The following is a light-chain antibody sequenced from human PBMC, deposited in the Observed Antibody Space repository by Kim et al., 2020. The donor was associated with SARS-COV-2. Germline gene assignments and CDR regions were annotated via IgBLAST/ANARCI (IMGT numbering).Light chain of an antibody. CDR3: QYYKDASL. Sequence: SASVGDRVTCTCRASQGISNYLAWYQQKPGKVPQLLIYAASTLQSGVPSRFSGSASGTDFTLTISTLQPEDVATYYCQYYKDASLFGQGTKLEI. V-gene: IGKV1-27*01. CDR1: QGISNY. CDR2: AAS. J-gene: IGKJ2*01.